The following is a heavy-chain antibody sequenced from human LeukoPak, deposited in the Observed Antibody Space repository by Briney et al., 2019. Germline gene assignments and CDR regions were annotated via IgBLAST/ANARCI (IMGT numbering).Heavy chain of an antibody. CDR1: GYTFTSYG. J-gene: IGHJ4*02. CDR3: AREGYCNSTSCYKPFDY. Sequence: GASVKVSCKASGYTFTSYGISWVRQAPGQGLEWMGWISAYNGNTNYAQKLQGRVTMTTDTSTSTAYMELRSLRSDDTAVYYCAREGYCNSTSCYKPFDYWGQGTLVTVSS. CDR2: ISAYNGNT. V-gene: IGHV1-18*01. D-gene: IGHD2-2*01.